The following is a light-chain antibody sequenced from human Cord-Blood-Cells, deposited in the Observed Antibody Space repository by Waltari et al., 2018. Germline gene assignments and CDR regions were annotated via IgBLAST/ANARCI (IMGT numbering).Light chain of an antibody. J-gene: IGLJ3*02. Sequence: VTISCTGSSSNIGAGYDVHWYQQLPGTAPKLLIYGNSNRPSGVPDRFSGSKSGTSASLAITGLQAEDEADYSCQSYDSSLSGSVFGGGTKLTVL. V-gene: IGLV1-40*01. CDR2: GNS. CDR1: SSNIGAGYD. CDR3: QSYDSSLSGSV.